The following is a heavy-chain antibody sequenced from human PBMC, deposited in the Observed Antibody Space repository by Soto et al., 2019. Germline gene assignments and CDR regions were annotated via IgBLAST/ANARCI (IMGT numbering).Heavy chain of an antibody. D-gene: IGHD3-10*01. Sequence: QVQLVEPGGGVVQPGRSLRLSCAASGFTFSSYGMHWVRQAPGKGLEWVAVISYDGSNKYYADSVKGRFTISRDNSKNTLYLQMNSLRAEDTAVYYCAKDTAFGPAAFDIWGQGTMVTVSS. CDR3: AKDTAFGPAAFDI. V-gene: IGHV3-30*18. CDR1: GFTFSSYG. CDR2: ISYDGSNK. J-gene: IGHJ3*02.